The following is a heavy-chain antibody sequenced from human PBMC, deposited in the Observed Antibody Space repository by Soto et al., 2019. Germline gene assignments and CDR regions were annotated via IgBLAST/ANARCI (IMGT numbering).Heavy chain of an antibody. CDR3: ARSGEGYYDILTGYYKGSWFDP. V-gene: IGHV1-69*13. D-gene: IGHD3-9*01. J-gene: IGHJ5*02. CDR1: GGTFSNYG. Sequence: SVKVSCKASGGTFSNYGINWVRQAPGQGLEWMGGIIPSLATANYAQKFQGRVTITADGSTRTAYMELSSLRSEDTAVYYCARSGEGYYDILTGYYKGSWFDPWGHATLVTVSS. CDR2: IIPSLATA.